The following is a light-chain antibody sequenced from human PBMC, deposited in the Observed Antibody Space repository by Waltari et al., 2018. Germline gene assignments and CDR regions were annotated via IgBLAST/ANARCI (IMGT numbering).Light chain of an antibody. Sequence: EIVMTQSPAVLSVSPGQRATLSCRASETVTSHLAWYQQKPGQAPRPLIYDVSTRAAGIPARFSGSGSETEFTLTVTSLQSEDCAVYYCQQHYTTPWTFGQGTKVEIK. CDR3: QQHYTTPWT. CDR2: DVS. CDR1: ETVTSH. J-gene: IGKJ1*01. V-gene: IGKV3D-15*01.